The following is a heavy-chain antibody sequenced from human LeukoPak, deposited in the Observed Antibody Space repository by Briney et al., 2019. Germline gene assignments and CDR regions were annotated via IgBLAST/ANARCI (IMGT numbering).Heavy chain of an antibody. Sequence: GESLKISCKGSGYSLTRYWIGWVRQMPGKGLEWMGIIYPGESDTRHIPSFQGQVTISADMSLSTAYLQWSSLKASDTAMYYCARQERYTATGLGYYYYYYMHVWGKGTTVTVSS. CDR3: ARQERYTATGLGYYYYYYMHV. D-gene: IGHD5-18*01. J-gene: IGHJ6*03. V-gene: IGHV5-51*01. CDR1: GYSLTRYW. CDR2: IYPGESDT.